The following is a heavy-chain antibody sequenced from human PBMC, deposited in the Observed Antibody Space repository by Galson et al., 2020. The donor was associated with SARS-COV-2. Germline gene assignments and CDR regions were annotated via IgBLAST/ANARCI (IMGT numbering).Heavy chain of an antibody. Sequence: SETLSLTCSVSGGPMTNSTYFWGWVRQPPGRGLEWLGIIYSRGRTFYSPSLEGRVTISVDTSENQFSLELASVTAADTAVYYCASALGYCSGDIWYGSLADAFDVWGQGTLVTVSS. CDR3: ASALGYCSGDIWYGSLADAFDV. CDR1: GGPMTNSTYF. V-gene: IGHV4-39*01. J-gene: IGHJ3*01. CDR2: IYSRGRT. D-gene: IGHD2-15*01.